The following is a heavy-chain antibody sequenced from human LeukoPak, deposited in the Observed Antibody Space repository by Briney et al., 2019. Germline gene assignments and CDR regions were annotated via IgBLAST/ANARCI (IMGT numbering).Heavy chain of an antibody. V-gene: IGHV3-23*01. Sequence: GGSLRLSCEASGFTFGSYAMTWGRQAPGKGLDWVSVIGASGADTYYADSVKGRFTISRDNAKTTLYLHMRSLRAEDTAVYFCARRPRDSSGYYLGAFHAWGQGTTVTVSS. CDR3: ARRPRDSSGYYLGAFHA. J-gene: IGHJ3*01. D-gene: IGHD3-22*01. CDR1: GFTFGSYA. CDR2: IGASGADT.